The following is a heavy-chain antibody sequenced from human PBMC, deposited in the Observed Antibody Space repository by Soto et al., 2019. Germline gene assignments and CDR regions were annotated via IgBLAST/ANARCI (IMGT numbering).Heavy chain of an antibody. V-gene: IGHV4-59*01. CDR3: ARDAPYLLDAFEM. CDR1: GGSFSSYY. D-gene: IGHD2-21*01. J-gene: IGHJ3*02. Sequence: SETLSLTCAVYGGSFSSYYWSWIRQPPGKGLEWIGYIYRSGSANYNPSLQSRVTISVDTSKNQISLKLRSVTAADTAVYYCARDAPYLLDAFEMWGQGTVVTVSS. CDR2: IYRSGSA.